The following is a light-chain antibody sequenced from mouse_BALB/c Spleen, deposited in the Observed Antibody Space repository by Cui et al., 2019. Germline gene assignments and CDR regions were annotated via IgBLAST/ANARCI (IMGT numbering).Light chain of an antibody. CDR3: KQSYNLLT. J-gene: IGKJ5*01. CDR2: WAS. V-gene: IGKV8-21*01. Sequence: DILMSHSPSSMAVSAGEEVTMSCNSSQSLLNSRTRKNYLAWYQQKPGQSPKLLVYWASTRESGVPDRFTGSGSGTEFTLTISSVQAEDLAVYYCKQSYNLLTFGAGTKLELK. CDR1: QSLLNSRTRKNY.